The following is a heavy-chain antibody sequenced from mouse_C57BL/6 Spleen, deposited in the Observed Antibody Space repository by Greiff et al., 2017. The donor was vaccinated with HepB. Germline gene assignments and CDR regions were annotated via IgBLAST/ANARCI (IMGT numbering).Heavy chain of an antibody. Sequence: QVQLQQSGAELARPGASVKLSCKASGYTFTSYGISWVKQRTGQGLEWIGEIYPRSGNTYYNEKFKGKATLTADKSSSTAYMELLSLTSADSAVDFCASGETGKGFAYWGQGTLVTVSA. D-gene: IGHD4-1*01. V-gene: IGHV1-81*01. J-gene: IGHJ3*01. CDR3: ASGETGKGFAY. CDR1: GYTFTSYG. CDR2: IYPRSGNT.